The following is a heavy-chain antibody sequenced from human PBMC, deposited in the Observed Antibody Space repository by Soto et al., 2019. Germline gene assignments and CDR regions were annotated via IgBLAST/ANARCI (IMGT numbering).Heavy chain of an antibody. Sequence: QVQLQESGPGLVKPSQTLSLTCTVSGGSISSGGYYWSWIRQHPGKGLEWIGYIYYSGSTYYNPSLKSRVTISVDTSKNQFSLKLSSVTAADTAVYYCARVYGDYFTLRSYFDLWGRGTLVTVSS. D-gene: IGHD4-17*01. V-gene: IGHV4-31*03. CDR2: IYYSGST. CDR1: GGSISSGGYY. CDR3: ARVYGDYFTLRSYFDL. J-gene: IGHJ2*01.